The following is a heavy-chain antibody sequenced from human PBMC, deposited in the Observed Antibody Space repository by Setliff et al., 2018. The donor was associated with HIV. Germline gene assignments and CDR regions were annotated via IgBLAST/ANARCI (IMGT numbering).Heavy chain of an antibody. CDR3: ATRVYYYDSNKVLREEGFDP. J-gene: IGHJ5*02. CDR1: GGSFSGYY. D-gene: IGHD3-22*01. Sequence: SETLSLTCAVYGGSFSGYYWAWIRQPPGKGLEYIGSIYYNEKTYYSPSLKGRATISIDTSKNQFSLNLTSVTAADTAVYFCATRVYYYDSNKVLREEGFDPWGQGTLVTVSS. V-gene: IGHV4-34*11. CDR2: IYYNEKT.